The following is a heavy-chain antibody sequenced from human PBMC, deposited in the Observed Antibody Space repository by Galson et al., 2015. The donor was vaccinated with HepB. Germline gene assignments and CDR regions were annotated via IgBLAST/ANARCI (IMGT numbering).Heavy chain of an antibody. CDR2: ISGSGGST. D-gene: IGHD4/OR15-4a*01. Sequence: SLRLSCAASGFTFSSYAMSWVRQAPGKGLEWVSAISGSGGSTYYADSVKGRFTISRDNSKNTLYLQMNSLRAEDTAVYYCAKASGAVTMVYYFDYWGQGTLVTVPS. CDR1: GFTFSSYA. V-gene: IGHV3-23*01. CDR3: AKASGAVTMVYYFDY. J-gene: IGHJ4*02.